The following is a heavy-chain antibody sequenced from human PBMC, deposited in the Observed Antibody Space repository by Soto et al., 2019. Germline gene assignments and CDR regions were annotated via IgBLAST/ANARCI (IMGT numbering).Heavy chain of an antibody. V-gene: IGHV3-74*01. J-gene: IGHJ5*02. D-gene: IGHD3-3*01. CDR2: MYTDASSA. Sequence: PGGSLRLSCAASGLTFSSYWMHWVRQAPGKGLVWVSRMYTDASSATYADSVKGRFTISRDNAKNTLFLQIDSLRTEDTAVYYCAKARFLATPRWFDPWGQGTLVTVSS. CDR3: AKARFLATPRWFDP. CDR1: GLTFSSYW.